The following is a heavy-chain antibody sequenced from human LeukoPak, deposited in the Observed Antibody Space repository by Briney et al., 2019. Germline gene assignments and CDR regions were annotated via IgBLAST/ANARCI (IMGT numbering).Heavy chain of an antibody. Sequence: GGSLRLSCAASGFTFSDYYMSWIRQAPGKGLEWVSYISSSGSTTYYADSVKGRFTISRDNAKNSLYLQMNSLRAEDTAVYHCARDMTQTKKFDYWGQGTLVTVSS. D-gene: IGHD1-1*01. CDR3: ARDMTQTKKFDY. J-gene: IGHJ4*02. CDR2: ISSSGSTT. V-gene: IGHV3-11*01. CDR1: GFTFSDYY.